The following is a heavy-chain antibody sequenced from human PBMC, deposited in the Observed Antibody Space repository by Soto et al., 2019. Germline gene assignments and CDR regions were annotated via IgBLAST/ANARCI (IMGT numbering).Heavy chain of an antibody. CDR1: GGTFSSYA. D-gene: IGHD2-2*01. CDR3: ARSQGSSTSLEIYYYYYYGMDV. V-gene: IGHV1-69*01. Sequence: QVQLVQSGAEVKKPGSSVKVSCKASGGTFSSYAISWVRQAPGQGLEWMGGIIPIPGTANYAQKFQGRVTITAVEATSTAYMEVSSLRSEDTAVYYCARSQGSSTSLEIYYYYYYGMDVWGQGTTVTVSS. CDR2: IIPIPGTA. J-gene: IGHJ6*02.